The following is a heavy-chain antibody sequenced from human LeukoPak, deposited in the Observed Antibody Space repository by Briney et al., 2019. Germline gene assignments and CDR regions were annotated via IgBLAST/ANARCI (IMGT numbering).Heavy chain of an antibody. Sequence: SETLSLTCTVSGGSISSYYWSWIRQPPGKGLEWIGYIYYSGGTNYNPSLKSRVTISVDTSKNQFSLKLSSVTAADTAVYYCASYYYDSSGYPKSGAFDIWGQGTMVTVSS. CDR3: ASYYYDSSGYPKSGAFDI. D-gene: IGHD3-22*01. V-gene: IGHV4-59*01. CDR2: IYYSGGT. CDR1: GGSISSYY. J-gene: IGHJ3*02.